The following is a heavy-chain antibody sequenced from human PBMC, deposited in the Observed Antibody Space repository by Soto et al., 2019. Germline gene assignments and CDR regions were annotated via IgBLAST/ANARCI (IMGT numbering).Heavy chain of an antibody. Sequence: QVQLVQSGAEVKKPGASVKVSCKASGYTFTGYYMHWVRQAPGQGLEWMGWINPNSGGTNYAQKFQGWVTMTRDTSISTAYMELSRLRSDDTAVYYCARGAPRDCSSTSCPDFDYWGQGTLVTVSS. CDR2: INPNSGGT. J-gene: IGHJ4*02. CDR3: ARGAPRDCSSTSCPDFDY. CDR1: GYTFTGYY. V-gene: IGHV1-2*04. D-gene: IGHD2-2*01.